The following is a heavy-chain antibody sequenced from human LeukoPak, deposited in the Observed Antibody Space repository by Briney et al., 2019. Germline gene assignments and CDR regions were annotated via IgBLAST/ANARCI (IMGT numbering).Heavy chain of an antibody. V-gene: IGHV1-8*01. D-gene: IGHD7-27*01. CDR1: GYTFTSYD. CDR2: MSPNSGDT. CDR3: ARGPPNWGYDY. J-gene: IGHJ4*02. Sequence: ASVKVSCKASGYTFTSYDFSWVRQATGQRPEWMGWMSPNSGDTGYAQKFQDRVTMTRNTSISTAYMELSSLRSDDTAVYYCARGPPNWGYDYWGPGTLVTVSS.